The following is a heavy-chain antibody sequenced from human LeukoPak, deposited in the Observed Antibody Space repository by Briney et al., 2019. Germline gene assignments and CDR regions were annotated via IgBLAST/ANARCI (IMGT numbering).Heavy chain of an antibody. CDR2: IYSGGGT. CDR1: GFTVSFNY. J-gene: IGHJ4*02. CDR3: VRDWEY. V-gene: IGHV3-66*01. Sequence: GGSLRLSCVASGFTVSFNYMSWVRQAPGKGLEWVSAIYSGGGTYYADSVRGRFSISRDNFRDTLFLQMNSLRVEDTAVYYCVRDWEYWGQGTLVAVSS. D-gene: IGHD1-26*01.